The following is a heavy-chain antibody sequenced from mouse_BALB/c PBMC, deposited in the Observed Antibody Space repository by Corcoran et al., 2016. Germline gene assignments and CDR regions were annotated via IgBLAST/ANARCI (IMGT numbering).Heavy chain of an antibody. D-gene: IGHD2-1*01. V-gene: IGHV1-19*01. J-gene: IGHJ4*01. CDR3: ARRGNGAMDY. CDR2: VNPYNGGT. CDR1: GYTFTDYY. Sequence: EVQLQQSGPELVKPGASVKMSCKASGYTFTDYYMDWVKQSHGESFEWIGRVNPYNGGTSYNQKFKGKATLTVDKSSSTAYMELNSLTSEDSAVYYWARRGNGAMDYWGQGTSVTVSS.